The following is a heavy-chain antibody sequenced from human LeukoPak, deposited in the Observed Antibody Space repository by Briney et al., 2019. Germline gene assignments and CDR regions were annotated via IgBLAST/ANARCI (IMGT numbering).Heavy chain of an antibody. CDR3: VRGTAPDTH. J-gene: IGHJ4*02. CDR1: GGSINNFF. D-gene: IGHD6-13*01. V-gene: IGHV4-59*08. CDR2: IYDSGST. Sequence: SDTLSLSWAVAGGSINNFFWNWVREPAGKVLWWTGFIYDSGSTNYNSSVKSRFTMSGDTSKNKFSLKLRTLTAADTAVYYCVRGTAPDTHWGQGALVTVSS.